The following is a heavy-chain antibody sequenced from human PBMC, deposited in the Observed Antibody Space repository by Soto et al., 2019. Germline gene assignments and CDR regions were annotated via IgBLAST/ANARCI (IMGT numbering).Heavy chain of an antibody. D-gene: IGHD2-15*01. Sequence: LSLTCAVYGGSFSGYYWSWIRQPPGKGLEWIGEINHSGRTNYNPSLKSRVTISVDTSKNQFTLKLSSVTAAATAVYYCARVPCSGGSCYPGFSRPDKNGYGMDVWGQGTTVTVSS. CDR3: ARVPCSGGSCYPGFSRPDKNGYGMDV. CDR2: INHSGRT. CDR1: GGSFSGYY. V-gene: IGHV4-34*01. J-gene: IGHJ6*02.